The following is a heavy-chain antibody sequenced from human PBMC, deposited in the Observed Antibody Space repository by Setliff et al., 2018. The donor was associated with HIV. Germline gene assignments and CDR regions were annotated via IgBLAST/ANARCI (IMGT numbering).Heavy chain of an antibody. Sequence: SETLSLTCSVSGRSLSSGSHYCTWLRQAARKGLEWIGHFYTSGTTNYNPSLESRVTISVDTSKNQFSPKLSSVTAADAAVYYCGTAMYYYYGLDVWGQGIRVTVSS. CDR1: GRSLSSGSHY. D-gene: IGHD2-2*01. CDR2: FYTSGTT. J-gene: IGHJ6*02. V-gene: IGHV4-61*09. CDR3: GTAMYYYYGLDV.